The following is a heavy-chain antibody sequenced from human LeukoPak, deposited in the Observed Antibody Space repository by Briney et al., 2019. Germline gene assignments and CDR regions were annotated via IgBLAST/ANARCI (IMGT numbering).Heavy chain of an antibody. CDR3: ASPGATSKFDY. J-gene: IGHJ4*02. CDR2: INSDGSST. V-gene: IGHV3-74*01. D-gene: IGHD1-26*01. CDR1: GFTFSSNW. Sequence: GSLRLSCVASGFTFSSNWMQWVRQAPGKGLVWVSRINSDGSSTSYADSVKGRFTISRDNAKNTLYLQMNSLRAEDTAVYFCASPGATSKFDYWGQGTQVTVSS.